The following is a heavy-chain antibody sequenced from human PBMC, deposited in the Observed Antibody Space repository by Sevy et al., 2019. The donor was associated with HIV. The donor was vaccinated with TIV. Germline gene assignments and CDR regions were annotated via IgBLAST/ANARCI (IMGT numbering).Heavy chain of an antibody. CDR2: IYTGDNT. CDR3: ARLSVYYYDSDGYYTTGNAFDI. Sequence: GGSLRLSCAATGFTVNSNYMSWVRQAPGKGLEWVSIIYTGDNTYYTDYVKGRLTISRDNSKNTLYLQMNSLRAEDTAVYYCARLSVYYYDSDGYYTTGNAFDIWGQGTMVTVS. CDR1: GFTVNSNY. D-gene: IGHD3-22*01. J-gene: IGHJ3*02. V-gene: IGHV3-53*01.